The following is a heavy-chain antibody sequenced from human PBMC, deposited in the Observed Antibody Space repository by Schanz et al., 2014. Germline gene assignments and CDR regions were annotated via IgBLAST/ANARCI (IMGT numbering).Heavy chain of an antibody. CDR3: ARSGGEMTTIPGY. CDR2: INPNSGGT. D-gene: IGHD4-4*01. V-gene: IGHV1-2*02. J-gene: IGHJ4*02. Sequence: QVQLVQSGAEVKKPGASVKVSCKSSGYTFTDYHIHWVRQAPGQGLEWMGWINPNSGGTNYAQKFQGRVTMTRDTSISTAYMELSRLRSDDTAVYYCARSGGEMTTIPGYWGQGTLVTVSS. CDR1: GYTFTDYH.